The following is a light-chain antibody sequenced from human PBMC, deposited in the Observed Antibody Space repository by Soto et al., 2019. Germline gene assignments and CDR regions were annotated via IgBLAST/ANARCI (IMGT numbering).Light chain of an antibody. J-gene: IGKJ4*01. V-gene: IGKV1-27*01. CDR1: HGISNY. CDR2: AAS. Sequence: IQMTQSPSSLSASVGDRVTITCRASHGISNYLAWYRQKPGKVPKLLIFAASTLQSGVPSRFSGSGSGTDFTLTISSLQPEDVATYYCQKYNSAPLTFGGGTKVDIK. CDR3: QKYNSAPLT.